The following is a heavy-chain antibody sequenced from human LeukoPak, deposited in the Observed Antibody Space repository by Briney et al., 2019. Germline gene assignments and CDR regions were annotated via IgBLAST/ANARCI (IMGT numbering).Heavy chain of an antibody. CDR2: ISYDGSNK. CDR3: ARDSPSIVVVPAAMVYFDY. D-gene: IGHD2-2*01. J-gene: IGHJ4*02. Sequence: GGSLRLSCAASGFTFSSYAMHWVRQAPGKGLEWVAVISYDGSNKYYADSVKGRLTISRDNSKNTLYLQMNSLRAEDTAVYYCARDSPSIVVVPAAMVYFDYWGQGTLVTVSS. CDR1: GFTFSSYA. V-gene: IGHV3-30*04.